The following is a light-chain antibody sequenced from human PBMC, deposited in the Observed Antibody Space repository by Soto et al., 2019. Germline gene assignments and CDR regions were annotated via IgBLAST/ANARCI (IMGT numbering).Light chain of an antibody. Sequence: ERLMTQAPATLSVAPVERATRSCRARQSVSSNLAWYQQKPGQAPRLLIYGASNRATGIPARFSGSGSGTDFTLTISSLQPEDFAVYYCQQYNNWLWTFGQGTKVDIK. CDR3: QQYNNWLWT. J-gene: IGKJ1*01. CDR2: GAS. CDR1: QSVSSN. V-gene: IGKV3-15*01.